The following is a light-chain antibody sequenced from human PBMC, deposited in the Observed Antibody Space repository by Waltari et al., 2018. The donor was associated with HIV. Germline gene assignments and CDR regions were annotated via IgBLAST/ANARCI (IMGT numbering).Light chain of an antibody. V-gene: IGKV3-11*01. J-gene: IGKJ4*01. CDR1: QSVSNS. CDR2: DAS. Sequence: EIVLTQSPATLSLSPAEIATLACRASQSVSNSLTWYQQKPGQAPRLLIYDASNRATGVPARFSGSGSGTDFTLTISSLEPEDFAVYYCQQRSNWPPITFGGGTKVEIK. CDR3: QQRSNWPPIT.